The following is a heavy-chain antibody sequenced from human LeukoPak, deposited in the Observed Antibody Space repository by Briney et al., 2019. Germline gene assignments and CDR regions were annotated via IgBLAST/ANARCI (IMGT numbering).Heavy chain of an antibody. CDR1: GGTFSSYA. CDR3: ADRRDGYNFDAFDI. CDR2: IIPIFGTA. V-gene: IGHV1-69*13. J-gene: IGHJ3*02. D-gene: IGHD5-24*01. Sequence: GASVKVSCKASGGTFSSYAISWVRQAPGQGLEWMGGIIPIFGTANYAQKFQGRVTITADESTSTAYMELSSLRSEDTAVYYCADRRDGYNFDAFDIWGQGTMVTVSS.